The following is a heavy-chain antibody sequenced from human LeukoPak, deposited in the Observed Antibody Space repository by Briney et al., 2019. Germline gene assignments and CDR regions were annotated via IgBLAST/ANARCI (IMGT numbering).Heavy chain of an antibody. J-gene: IGHJ4*02. CDR1: GGSISSSSYY. D-gene: IGHD3-10*01. CDR2: IYYSGST. Sequence: PSETLSLTCTVSGGSISSSSYYWGWIRQPPGKGLEWIGSIYYSGSTYYNPSLKSRVTISVDTSKNQFSLKLSSVTAADTAVYYCARRFMAITKPFDYWGQGTLVTVSS. V-gene: IGHV4-39*01. CDR3: ARRFMAITKPFDY.